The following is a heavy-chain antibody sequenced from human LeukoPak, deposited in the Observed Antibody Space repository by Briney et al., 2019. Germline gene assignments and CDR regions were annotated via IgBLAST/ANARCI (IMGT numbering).Heavy chain of an antibody. CDR2: IIPILGIA. J-gene: IGHJ4*02. V-gene: IGHV1-69*04. Sequence: SVKVSCKASGGTFSSYAISWVRQAPGQGLEWMGRIIPILGIANHAQKFQGRVTITADKSTSTAYMELSSLRSEDTAVYYCARHIIAAAGTPFDYWGQGTLVTVSS. CDR3: ARHIIAAAGTPFDY. D-gene: IGHD6-13*01. CDR1: GGTFSSYA.